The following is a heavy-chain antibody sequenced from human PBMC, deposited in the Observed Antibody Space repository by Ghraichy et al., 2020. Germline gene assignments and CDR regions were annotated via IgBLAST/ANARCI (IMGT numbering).Heavy chain of an antibody. D-gene: IGHD2-15*01. CDR3: ARDGPRYCSGGSCYYFDY. Sequence: GGSLRLSCAASGFTFSSYGMHWVRQAPGKGLEWVAVIWYDGSNKYYADSVKGRFTISRDNSKNTLYLQMNSLRAEDTAVYYCARDGPRYCSGGSCYYFDYWGQGTLVTVSS. CDR1: GFTFSSYG. CDR2: IWYDGSNK. V-gene: IGHV3-33*01. J-gene: IGHJ4*02.